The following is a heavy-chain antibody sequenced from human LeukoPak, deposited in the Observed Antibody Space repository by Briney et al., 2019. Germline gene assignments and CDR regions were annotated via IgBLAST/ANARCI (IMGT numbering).Heavy chain of an antibody. CDR3: ARRWYSSSRKIDY. V-gene: IGHV4-34*01. Sequence: SETLSLTCTVSGGSISSYYWSWIRQPPGKGLEWIGEINHSGSTNYNPSLKSRVTISVDTSKNQFSLKLSSVTAADTAVYYCARRWYSSSRKIDYWGQGTLVTVSS. CDR2: INHSGST. D-gene: IGHD6-6*01. J-gene: IGHJ4*02. CDR1: GGSISSYY.